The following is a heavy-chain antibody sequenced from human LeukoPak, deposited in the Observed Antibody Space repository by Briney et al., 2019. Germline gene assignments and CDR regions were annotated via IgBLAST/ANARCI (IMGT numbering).Heavy chain of an antibody. CDR2: IIPIFGTA. J-gene: IGHJ4*02. V-gene: IGHV1-69*05. D-gene: IGHD3-9*01. CDR1: GGTFSSYA. CDR3: ARNVDDILTGYYRY. Sequence: SVKVSCKASGGTFSSYAISWVRQAPGQGLEWMGGIIPIFGTANYAQKFQGRVTITTDESTSTAYMELSSLRSEDTAVYYCARNVDDILTGYYRYWGQGTLVNVSS.